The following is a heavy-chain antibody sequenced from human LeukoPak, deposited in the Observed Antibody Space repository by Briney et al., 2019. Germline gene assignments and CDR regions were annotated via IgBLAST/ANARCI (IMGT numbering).Heavy chain of an antibody. V-gene: IGHV5-51*01. CDR1: GYSFTSYW. CDR3: ARSLYSVQYYYYGMDV. D-gene: IGHD2-21*01. CDR2: IYPGDSDT. J-gene: IGHJ6*02. Sequence: HGESLKISCKGSGYSFTSYWISWVRQMPGKGLEWMGIIYPGDSDTRYSPSFQGQVTISADKSISTAYLQWSSLKASDTAMYYCARSLYSVQYYYYGMDVWGQGTTVTVSS.